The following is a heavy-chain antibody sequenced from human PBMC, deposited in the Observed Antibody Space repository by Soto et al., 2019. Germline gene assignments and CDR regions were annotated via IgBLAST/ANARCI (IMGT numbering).Heavy chain of an antibody. V-gene: IGHV3-23*01. Sequence: EVKLLESGGGLVQPGGSLRLSCTASGFAFDRFAMNWVRQAPGKGLQWVSSISYSGGSRYYADSVEGRFTVSRDNSKKTLFLQINNLRAEDTAVYYCAKATDTEYYDIDYWGQGTLVTVAS. CDR1: GFAFDRFA. CDR3: AKATDTEYYDIDY. J-gene: IGHJ4*02. CDR2: ISYSGGSR. D-gene: IGHD3-9*01.